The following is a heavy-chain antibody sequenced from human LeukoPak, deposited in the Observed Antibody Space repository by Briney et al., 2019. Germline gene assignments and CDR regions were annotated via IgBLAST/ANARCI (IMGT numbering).Heavy chain of an antibody. V-gene: IGHV1-69*13. Sequence: GASVQVSCKASGYPFTSYAMNWVRQAPGQGLEWMGGIIPIFGTANYAQKFQGRVTITADESTSTAYMELSSLRSEDTAVYYCARAAQQLVRGPFDYWGQGTLVTVSS. J-gene: IGHJ4*02. D-gene: IGHD6-6*01. CDR2: IIPIFGTA. CDR1: GYPFTSYA. CDR3: ARAAQQLVRGPFDY.